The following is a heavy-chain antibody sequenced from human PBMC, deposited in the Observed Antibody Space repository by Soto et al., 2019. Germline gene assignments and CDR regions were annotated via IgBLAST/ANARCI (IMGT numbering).Heavy chain of an antibody. Sequence: GGSLRLSCAASGFPFDDYSMSWVRQAPGKGLEWVSAISWIGGSTYYADSVKGRFTISRDNSKNTLYLQMNSLRAEDTAVYYCAKDRSTYYLVPPFDPWGQGTLVTVPS. V-gene: IGHV3-23*01. CDR2: ISWIGGST. D-gene: IGHD3-10*01. J-gene: IGHJ5*02. CDR3: AKDRSTYYLVPPFDP. CDR1: GFPFDDYS.